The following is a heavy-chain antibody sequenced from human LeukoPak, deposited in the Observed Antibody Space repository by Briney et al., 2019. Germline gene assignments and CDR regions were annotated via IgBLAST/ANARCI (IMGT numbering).Heavy chain of an antibody. CDR3: ARDGAYDILTGYYDDY. D-gene: IGHD3-9*01. CDR2: ISAYNGNT. Sequence: ASVKVSCKASGYTFTSYGISWVRQAPGQGLEWMGWISAYNGNTNYAQKLQGRVTMTTDTSTSTAYMELRSLRSDDTAVYYCARDGAYDILTGYYDDYWGQGTLVTVSS. V-gene: IGHV1-18*01. CDR1: GYTFTSYG. J-gene: IGHJ4*02.